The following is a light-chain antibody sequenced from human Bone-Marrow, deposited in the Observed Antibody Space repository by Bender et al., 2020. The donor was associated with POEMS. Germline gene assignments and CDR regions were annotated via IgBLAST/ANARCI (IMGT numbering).Light chain of an antibody. J-gene: IGLJ3*02. Sequence: QSALTQPASVSGSPGQSITISCTGTSSDVGGYNYVSWYQQHPGKAPKLVIYDVTQRPSGVPDRFSASKSGNTASLTISGLQVEDESDYYCAAWEDSLNGWVFGGGTKLTVL. CDR3: AAWEDSLNGWV. CDR1: SSDVGGYNY. CDR2: DVT. V-gene: IGLV2-14*03.